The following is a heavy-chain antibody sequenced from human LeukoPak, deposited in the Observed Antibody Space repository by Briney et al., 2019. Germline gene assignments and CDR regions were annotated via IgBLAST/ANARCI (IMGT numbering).Heavy chain of an antibody. J-gene: IGHJ4*02. Sequence: ASVKVSCKASGGTFSSYAISWVRQGPGQGLEWMGGIIPIFGTANYAQKFQGRVTITADESTSTAYMELSSLRSEDTAVYYCARGSLYDSSGYYVYDFDYWGQGTLVIVSS. CDR3: ARGSLYDSSGYYVYDFDY. D-gene: IGHD3-22*01. CDR1: GGTFSSYA. V-gene: IGHV1-69*01. CDR2: IIPIFGTA.